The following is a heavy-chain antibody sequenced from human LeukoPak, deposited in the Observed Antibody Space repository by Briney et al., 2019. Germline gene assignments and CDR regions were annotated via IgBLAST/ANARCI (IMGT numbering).Heavy chain of an antibody. J-gene: IGHJ4*02. Sequence: GASVKVSCKASGYTFTSYYMHWVRQAPGQGLEWMGIINPSGGSTSYAQKFQGRVTMTRDMSTSTVYMELSSLRSEDTAVYYCARELVLSSGYYVPHFDYWGQGTLVTVSS. D-gene: IGHD3-22*01. V-gene: IGHV1-46*01. CDR3: ARELVLSSGYYVPHFDY. CDR2: INPSGGST. CDR1: GYTFTSYY.